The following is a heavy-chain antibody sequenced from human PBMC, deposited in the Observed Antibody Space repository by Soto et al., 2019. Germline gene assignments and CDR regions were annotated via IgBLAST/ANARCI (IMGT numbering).Heavy chain of an antibody. CDR3: SKDGNIVVVPDVIDY. CDR1: VFTFSSYA. D-gene: IGHD2-2*01. J-gene: IGHJ4*01. CDR2: ISGSGGST. V-gene: IGHV3-23*01. Sequence: GGSLRLSCAASVFTFSSYAMSWVRQSQGKGLEWVSAISGSGGSTYYADSVQGRFTISRENSKNTLYLQMNSLRAEDTAAYYCSKDGNIVVVPDVIDYWGQGNLVPVSS.